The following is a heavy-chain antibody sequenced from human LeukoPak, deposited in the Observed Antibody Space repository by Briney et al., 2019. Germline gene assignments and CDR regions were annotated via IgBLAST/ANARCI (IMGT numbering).Heavy chain of an antibody. D-gene: IGHD6-13*01. CDR2: ISGSGGST. CDR1: GFTFSSYW. Sequence: GGSLRLSCAASGFTFSSYWMHWVRQAPGKGLEWVSSISGSGGSTYYADSVKGRFTISRDNSKNTLYLQMNSLRAEDTAVYYCAKPSYHGYSSSWFVFGYWGQGTLVTVSS. J-gene: IGHJ4*02. V-gene: IGHV3-23*01. CDR3: AKPSYHGYSSSWFVFGY.